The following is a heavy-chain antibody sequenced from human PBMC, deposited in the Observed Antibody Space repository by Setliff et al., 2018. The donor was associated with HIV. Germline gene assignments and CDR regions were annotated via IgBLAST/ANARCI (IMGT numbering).Heavy chain of an antibody. CDR1: GGTFSSYA. D-gene: IGHD2-15*01. V-gene: IGHV1-69*05. Sequence: SVKVSCKASGGTFSSYAISWVRQAPGQGLEWMGGIIPIFGTANYAQKFQGRVTITTDESTSTAYMELSSLRSEDTAVYYCARDDPDCSGGSCPFDYWGRGTLVTSPQ. CDR3: ARDDPDCSGGSCPFDY. CDR2: IIPIFGTA. J-gene: IGHJ4*02.